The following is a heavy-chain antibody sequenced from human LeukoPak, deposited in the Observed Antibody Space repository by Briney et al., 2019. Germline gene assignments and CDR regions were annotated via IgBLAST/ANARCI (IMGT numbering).Heavy chain of an antibody. CDR3: ANFVDTIFGVVTNYYYGMDV. J-gene: IGHJ6*02. Sequence: GASVKVSCKASGYTFTSYGISWVRQAPGQGLEWMGWISAYNGNTNYAQKLQGRVTMTTDTSTSTAYMELRSLRSDDTAVYYCANFVDTIFGVVTNYYYGMDVWGQGTTVTVSS. D-gene: IGHD3-3*01. CDR1: GYTFTSYG. V-gene: IGHV1-18*01. CDR2: ISAYNGNT.